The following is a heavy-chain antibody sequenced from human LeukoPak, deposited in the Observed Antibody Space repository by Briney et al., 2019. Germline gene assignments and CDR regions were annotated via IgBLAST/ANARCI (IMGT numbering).Heavy chain of an antibody. CDR3: ARSYYYNSGSPFDP. CDR1: GYSITSGYY. V-gene: IGHV4-38-2*01. Sequence: SETLSLTCVVSGYSITSGYYWGWVRQPPGRGLEWIGSIFRSGSTYYNPSLKSRVTISLDTSKNQFSLKLNSVTAAYTAVYYCARSYYYNSGSPFDPWGQGTLVTVSS. J-gene: IGHJ5*02. CDR2: IFRSGST. D-gene: IGHD3-10*01.